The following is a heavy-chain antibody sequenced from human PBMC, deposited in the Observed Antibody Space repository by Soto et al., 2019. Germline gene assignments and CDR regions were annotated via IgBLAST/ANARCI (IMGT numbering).Heavy chain of an antibody. CDR1: GDSVSSKNAA. D-gene: IGHD2-15*01. Sequence: SQTLSLTCDISGDSVSSKNAAWNWIRQSPSRGLEWLGRTYYRSKWHSGYAVSIRSRVSISPDTSKNRFSLQLNSVTPDDTAVYYCARSGPGGYIDHWGRGALVTVSS. J-gene: IGHJ4*02. V-gene: IGHV6-1*01. CDR2: TYYRSKWHS. CDR3: ARSGPGGYIDH.